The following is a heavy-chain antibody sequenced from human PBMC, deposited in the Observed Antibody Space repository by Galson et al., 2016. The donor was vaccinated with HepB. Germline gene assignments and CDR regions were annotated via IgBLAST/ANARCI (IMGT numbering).Heavy chain of an antibody. Sequence: SLRLSCAASGFTFSDWDFHWVRQAPGKGLEWVAVISKTGDTTFYGDSVKGRFTISRDNSKNTVDLQIHSLRSEDAAVYFCARDFKLGAPDYTDVWGKGTTVTVS. CDR3: ARDFKLGAPDYTDV. CDR1: GFTFSDWD. CDR2: ISKTGDTT. D-gene: IGHD1-26*01. J-gene: IGHJ6*03. V-gene: IGHV3-30-3*01.